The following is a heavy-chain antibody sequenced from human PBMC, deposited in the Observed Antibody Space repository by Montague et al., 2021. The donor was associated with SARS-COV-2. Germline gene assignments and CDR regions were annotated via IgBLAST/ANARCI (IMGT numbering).Heavy chain of an antibody. CDR3: SRDRPRSYYYDSGTYTWGGYGMDV. CDR2: LLEKKN. D-gene: IGHD3-10*01. CDR1: GVVELRRR. J-gene: IGHJ6*04. V-gene: IGHV4-4*07. Sequence: SETLSLTCTVSGVVELRRRSEEHTSELQSLAYLVCRLLLEKKNNYNPSLKSRVTMSVDTSKNQFSLNLSSLTAADTAVYYCSRDRPRSYYYDSGTYTWGGYGMDVWGKGTTVNVYS.